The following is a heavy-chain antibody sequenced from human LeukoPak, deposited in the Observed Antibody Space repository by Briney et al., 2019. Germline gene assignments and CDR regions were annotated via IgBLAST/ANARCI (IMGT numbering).Heavy chain of an antibody. Sequence: ASVKVSCKASGYTFTSYGISWVRQAPGQGLEWMGWISAYNGKTNYAQKLQGRVTMTTDTSTSTAYMELRSLRSDDTAVYYCARGLLTFGGVIGGPQALEYFQHWGQGTLVTISS. V-gene: IGHV1-18*01. J-gene: IGHJ1*01. CDR3: ARGLLTFGGVIGGPQALEYFQH. CDR1: GYTFTSYG. CDR2: ISAYNGKT. D-gene: IGHD3-16*02.